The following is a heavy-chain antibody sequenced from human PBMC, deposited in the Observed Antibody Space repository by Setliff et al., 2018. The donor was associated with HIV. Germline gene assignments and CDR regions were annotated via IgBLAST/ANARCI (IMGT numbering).Heavy chain of an antibody. Sequence: PSETLSLTCAVSAYSISSGYYWGWIRQPPGKGLEWIGSIYHSGSTYYNPSLMSRVTISVDTSKNQFSLTLRSVTAADTAVYYCARQWRDQYNSGVSTEYFQHWGLGTLVTVSS. V-gene: IGHV4-38-2*01. CDR3: ARQWRDQYNSGVSTEYFQH. CDR2: IYHSGST. J-gene: IGHJ1*01. D-gene: IGHD3-22*01. CDR1: AYSISSGYY.